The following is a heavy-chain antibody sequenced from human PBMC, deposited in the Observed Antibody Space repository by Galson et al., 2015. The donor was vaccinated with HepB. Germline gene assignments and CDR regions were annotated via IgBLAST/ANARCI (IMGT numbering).Heavy chain of an antibody. CDR2: ISDDGSKN. D-gene: IGHD2-21*02. CDR3: AKDAEIVLIAAAILDY. J-gene: IGHJ4*02. Sequence: SLRLSCAASGFIFSSYGMHWVRQAPGKGLEWVAVISDDGSKNHYADSVKGRFTISRENSKNTLYLQMNSLRPEDTAVYYCAKDAEIVLIAAAILDYWGQGTLVTVSP. V-gene: IGHV3-30*18. CDR1: GFIFSSYG.